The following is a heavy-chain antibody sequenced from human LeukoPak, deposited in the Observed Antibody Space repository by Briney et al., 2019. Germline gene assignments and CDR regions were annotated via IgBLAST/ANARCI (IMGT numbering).Heavy chain of an antibody. D-gene: IGHD1-26*01. J-gene: IGHJ1*01. Sequence: PGRSLRLSCAASGFTFSSYGMHWVRQAPGKGLEWVAVIWYDGSNKYYADSVKGRFTISRDNSKNTQYLQMNSLRAEDTAVYYCARDQDTGLYSRRYFHHWGQGTLVTVSS. V-gene: IGHV3-33*01. CDR2: IWYDGSNK. CDR1: GFTFSSYG. CDR3: ARDQDTGLYSRRYFHH.